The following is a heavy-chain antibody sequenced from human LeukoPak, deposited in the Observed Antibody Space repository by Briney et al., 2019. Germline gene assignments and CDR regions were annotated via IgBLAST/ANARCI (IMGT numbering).Heavy chain of an antibody. CDR3: VKDPGGDYGS. CDR2: INRSGDST. CDR1: GFTFYSYG. D-gene: IGHD4-17*01. V-gene: IGHV3-23*01. J-gene: IGHJ4*02. Sequence: GGSLRLSCAASGFTFYSYGMNWVRQAPGKGLEWVSGINRSGDSTSYADSVKGRFTISRDNSKNTLYLQMNSLRAEDTAVYYCVKDPGGDYGSWGQGTLVTVSS.